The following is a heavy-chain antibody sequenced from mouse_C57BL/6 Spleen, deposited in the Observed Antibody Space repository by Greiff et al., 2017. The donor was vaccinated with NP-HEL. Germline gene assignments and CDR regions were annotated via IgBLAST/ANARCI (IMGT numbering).Heavy chain of an antibody. J-gene: IGHJ4*01. CDR2: INPSSGYT. CDR3: SSITPMDY. CDR1: GYTFTSYT. V-gene: IGHV1-4*01. Sequence: VKLVESGAELARPGASVKMSCKASGYTFTSYTMHWVKQRPGQGLEWIGYINPSSGYTKYNQKFKDKATLTADKSSSTAYMQLSSLTSEDSAVYYCSSITPMDYWGQGTSVTVSA. D-gene: IGHD1-1*01.